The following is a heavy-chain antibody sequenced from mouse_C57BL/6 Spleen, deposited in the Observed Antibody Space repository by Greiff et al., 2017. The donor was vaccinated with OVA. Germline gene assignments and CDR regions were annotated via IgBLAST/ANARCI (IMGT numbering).Heavy chain of an antibody. CDR2: ISYDGSN. CDR1: GYSITSGYY. CDR3: ARESNYSAWFAY. J-gene: IGHJ3*01. V-gene: IGHV3-6*01. Sequence: VQLKESGPGLVKPSQSLSLTCSVTGYSITSGYYWNWIRQFPGNKLAWMGYISYDGSNNYNPSLKNRISITRDTSKNQFFLKLNSVTTEDTATYYCARESNYSAWFAYWGQGTLVTVSA. D-gene: IGHD2-5*01.